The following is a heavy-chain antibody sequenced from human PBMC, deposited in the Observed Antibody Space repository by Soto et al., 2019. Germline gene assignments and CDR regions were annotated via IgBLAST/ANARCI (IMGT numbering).Heavy chain of an antibody. CDR2: LKQDGSEK. D-gene: IGHD1-1*01. V-gene: IGHV3-7*05. Sequence: EVQLVESGGGLVQPGGSLRLACAASGFILTNYWMSWVRQARGKGLEWVANLKQDGSEKDYADSLKGRFTISRNNAKNSLYLQMNRLRAEDTAVYYCARDPGTTAYYFDFWGQGTLVTVSS. CDR3: ARDPGTTAYYFDF. CDR1: GFILTNYW. J-gene: IGHJ4*02.